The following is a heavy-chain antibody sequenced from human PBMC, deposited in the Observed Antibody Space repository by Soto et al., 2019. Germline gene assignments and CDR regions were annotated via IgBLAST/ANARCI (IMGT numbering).Heavy chain of an antibody. CDR3: TTQLGYCTNGVCYAMLNP. J-gene: IGHJ5*02. V-gene: IGHV3-73*01. Sequence: GGSLRLSCAASGFTFSGSAMHWVRQASGKGLEWVGRIRSKANSYATAYAASVKGRFTRSRDDSKNTAYLQMNSLKTEDTAVYYCTTQLGYCTNGVCYAMLNPWGQGTLVTVSS. CDR1: GFTFSGSA. D-gene: IGHD2-8*01. CDR2: IRSKANSYAT.